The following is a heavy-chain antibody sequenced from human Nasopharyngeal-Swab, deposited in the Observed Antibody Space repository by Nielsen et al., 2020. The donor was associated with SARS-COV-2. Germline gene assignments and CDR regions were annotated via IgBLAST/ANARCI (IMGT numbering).Heavy chain of an antibody. V-gene: IGHV1-18*04. D-gene: IGHD6-6*01. CDR2: INPYNGNT. J-gene: IGHJ4*02. Sequence: ASVKVSCKVSVYIFKSYVIHWVRQAPGQGLEWMGWINPYNGNTDSGQQHQDRVTMTTDTSTGTAYMELGSLRSDDTAIYYCARGRVSYSSSSALAYWGQGTLVSVSS. CDR3: ARGRVSYSSSSALAY. CDR1: VYIFKSYV.